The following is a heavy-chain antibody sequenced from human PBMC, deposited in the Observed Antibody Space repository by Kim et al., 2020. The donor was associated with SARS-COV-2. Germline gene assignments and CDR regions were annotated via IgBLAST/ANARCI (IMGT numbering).Heavy chain of an antibody. V-gene: IGHV3-74*01. J-gene: IGHJ5*02. D-gene: IGHD2-2*01. Sequence: GGSLRLSCAASGFTFSSFWMHWDRQAPGKGLVWVSRISSDGTTTNYADSVKGRFTISRDNADNTLYLQMNSLRAEDTAVYYCTRSTYVASRHESWGQGTLVTVSS. CDR1: GFTFSSFW. CDR3: TRSTYVASRHES. CDR2: ISSDGTTT.